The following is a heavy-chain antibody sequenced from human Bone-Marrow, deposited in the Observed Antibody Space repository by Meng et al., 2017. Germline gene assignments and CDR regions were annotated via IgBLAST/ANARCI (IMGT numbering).Heavy chain of an antibody. CDR2: IIPIFGTA. Sequence: QVQLVQSGAEVKKPGSSVKVSCKASGGTFSSYAISWVRQAPGQGLEWMGGIIPIFGTANYAQKLQGRVTMTTDTSTSTAYMELRSLRSDDTAVYYCARGALRHSEGDYWGQGTLVTVSS. CDR1: GGTFSSYA. D-gene: IGHD1-26*01. V-gene: IGHV1-69*06. CDR3: ARGALRHSEGDY. J-gene: IGHJ4*02.